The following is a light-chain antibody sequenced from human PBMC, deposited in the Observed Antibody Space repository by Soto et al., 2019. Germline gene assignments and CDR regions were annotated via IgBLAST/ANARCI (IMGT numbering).Light chain of an antibody. V-gene: IGKV3-20*01. CDR3: MQRGSSWT. J-gene: IGKJ1*01. CDR2: GAS. CDR1: QSVSSSY. Sequence: EIVLTQSPGTLSLSPGERATLSCRASQSVSSSYLAWYQQKPGQAPRLLIYGASSRATGIPGRFSGSGSGTDFPLLITRLEPDDFVVYYCMQRGSSWTFSPGTKVEIK.